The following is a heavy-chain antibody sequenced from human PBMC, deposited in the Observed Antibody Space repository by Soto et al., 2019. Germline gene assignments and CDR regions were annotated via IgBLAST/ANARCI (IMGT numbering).Heavy chain of an antibody. V-gene: IGHV3-15*01. CDR3: TTLGRYYDYVWGSYRLVG. J-gene: IGHJ4*02. D-gene: IGHD3-16*02. CDR1: GFTFSNAW. CDR2: IKSKTDGGTT. Sequence: PVGSLRLSCAASGFTFSNAWMSWVRQAPGKGLEWVGRIKSKTDGGTTDYAAPVKGRFTISRDDSKNTLYLQMNSLKTEDTAVYYCTTLGRYYDYVWGSYRLVGWGQGTLVTVSS.